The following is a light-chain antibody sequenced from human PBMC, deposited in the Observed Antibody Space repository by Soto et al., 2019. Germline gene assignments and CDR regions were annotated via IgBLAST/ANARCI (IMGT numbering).Light chain of an antibody. J-gene: IGKJ4*01. CDR2: GAS. CDR1: QSITKD. V-gene: IGKV3-15*01. Sequence: EIVMTQSPATLSVSPGERATLSCRASQSITKDLAWYQQKPGQAPRLLIYGASTRATGVPARFSGSGSGTEFALTIRRLQSVDFAVYYCQQYNNWPPLTFGGGTKVEIK. CDR3: QQYNNWPPLT.